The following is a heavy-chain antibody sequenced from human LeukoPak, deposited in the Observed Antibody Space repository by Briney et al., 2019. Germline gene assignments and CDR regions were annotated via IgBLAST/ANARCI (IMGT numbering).Heavy chain of an antibody. Sequence: GGSLRLSCAASGFSFSTYSMNWVRQAPGKGLEWVSSISAASNYIYYADSVKGRFTISRDNAKNSLYLQMNSLRAEDTAVYYCARERLPDDYWGQGTLVTVSS. J-gene: IGHJ4*02. CDR2: ISAASNYI. D-gene: IGHD4-11*01. CDR1: GFSFSTYS. CDR3: ARERLPDDY. V-gene: IGHV3-21*01.